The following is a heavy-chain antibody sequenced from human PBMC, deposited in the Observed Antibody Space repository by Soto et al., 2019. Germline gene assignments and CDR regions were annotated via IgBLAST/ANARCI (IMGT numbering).Heavy chain of an antibody. CDR2: ISGSGDVS. CDR3: ATFITVTNTDS. J-gene: IGHJ4*02. D-gene: IGHD4-4*01. CDR1: GFIFSNYA. Sequence: PGGSLRLSCAASGFIFSNYATSWVRQAPGKGLEWVSTISGSGDVSHYADSVEDRFTISRDNSKNNMYLHMNSLRAEDTAMYYCATFITVTNTDSWGQGTLVTVSS. V-gene: IGHV3-23*01.